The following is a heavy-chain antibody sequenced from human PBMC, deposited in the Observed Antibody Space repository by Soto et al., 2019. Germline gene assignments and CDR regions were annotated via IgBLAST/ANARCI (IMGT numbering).Heavy chain of an antibody. D-gene: IGHD3-10*01. CDR1: GGTFSSYA. CDR2: IIPMFGTA. V-gene: IGHV1-69*13. CDR3: ARTGQYNYGAGGLAYYYYAMDV. J-gene: IGHJ6*02. Sequence: SVKVSCKASGGTFSSYAINWVRQAPGQGLEWMGGIIPMFGTANYAQKFQGRVTITADESTSAAYMELSSLRSEDTAMYHCARTGQYNYGAGGLAYYYYAMDVWGLGTTVTVSS.